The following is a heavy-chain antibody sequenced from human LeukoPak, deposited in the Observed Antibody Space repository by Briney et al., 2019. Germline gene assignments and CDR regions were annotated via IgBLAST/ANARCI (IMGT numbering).Heavy chain of an antibody. CDR3: VRVQDEGHSDI. V-gene: IGHV4-59*01. Sequence: SETLSLTCTVSGGSISNYYWSWIRQPPGKGLEWIGYTSDKGSTSYNPSLKSRVTILVDMSKNQFSLKVNSVTAADTALYYCVRVQDEGHSDIWGQGTLVTVSP. CDR1: GGSISNYY. CDR2: TSDKGST. J-gene: IGHJ3*02.